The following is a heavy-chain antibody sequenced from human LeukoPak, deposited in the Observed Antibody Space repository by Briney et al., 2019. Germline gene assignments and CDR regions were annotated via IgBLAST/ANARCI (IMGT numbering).Heavy chain of an antibody. CDR1: GGSISSSSYY. Sequence: PSETLSLTCTVSGGSISSSSYYWGWIRQPPGKGLEWIGSIYYSGSTYYNPSLKSRVTISVDTSKNQFSLKLSSVTAADTAVYYCARDSEDEIDDWGQGTLVTVSS. CDR2: IYYSGST. J-gene: IGHJ4*02. V-gene: IGHV4-39*07. CDR3: ARDSEDEIDD.